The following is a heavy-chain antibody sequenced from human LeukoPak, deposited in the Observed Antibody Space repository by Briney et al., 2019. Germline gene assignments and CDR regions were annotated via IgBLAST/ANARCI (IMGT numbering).Heavy chain of an antibody. CDR2: NYYSGST. Sequence: SETLSLTCTVSGGSISSYYWSWIRQPPGKGLEWIGYNYYSGSTNYNPSLKSRVTISVDTSKNQFSLKLSSVTAADTAVYYCARVGGYSSSSRPFDYWGQGTLVTVSS. CDR3: ARVGGYSSSSRPFDY. J-gene: IGHJ4*02. V-gene: IGHV4-59*01. D-gene: IGHD6-6*01. CDR1: GGSISSYY.